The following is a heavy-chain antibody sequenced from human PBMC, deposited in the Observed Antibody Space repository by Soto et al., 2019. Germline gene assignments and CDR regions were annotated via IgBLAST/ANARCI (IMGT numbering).Heavy chain of an antibody. J-gene: IGHJ3*02. CDR1: GFTFSSYW. CDR3: ARGHDYGDSDAFDI. D-gene: IGHD4-17*01. CDR2: INSDGSST. Sequence: EVQLVESGGGLVQPGGSLSLSCAASGFTFSSYWMHWVRQAPGKGLVWVSRINSDGSSTSYADSVKGRFTISRDNAKNTLYLQMNSLRAEDTAVYYCARGHDYGDSDAFDIWGQGTMVTVSS. V-gene: IGHV3-74*01.